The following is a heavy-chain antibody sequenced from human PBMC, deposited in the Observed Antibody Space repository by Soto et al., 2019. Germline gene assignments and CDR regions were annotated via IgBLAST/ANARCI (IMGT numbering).Heavy chain of an antibody. V-gene: IGHV3-15*01. D-gene: IGHD4-17*01. J-gene: IGHJ3*02. CDR2: IQTKTGGGTA. CDR3: ATDYGWAFQI. CDR1: GLSFSDVK. Sequence: EVQLVASAGDLVKPGESLRLSCAGSGLSFSDVKMTWVRQLPGKGLEWVGRIQTKTGGGTADYSAAVRGRFTISRDDSKNTLYLQLNSLKTEDTAVYYCATDYGWAFQIWGQGTTVTVSS.